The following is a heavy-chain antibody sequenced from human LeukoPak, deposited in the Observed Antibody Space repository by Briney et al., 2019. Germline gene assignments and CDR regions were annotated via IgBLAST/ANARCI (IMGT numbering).Heavy chain of an antibody. CDR2: IHHGGST. V-gene: IGHV4-4*02. CDR1: GGSISNSNW. D-gene: IGHD2-2*01. CDR3: ARHLSSFVDY. J-gene: IGHJ4*02. Sequence: PSETLSLTCAVSGGSISNSNWWSWVRQSPGKGLEWIGEIHHGGSTTYNPSLKSRVTISLDESKNQFSLKLNSVTAADTAMYYCARHLSSFVDYWGQGTLVTVSS.